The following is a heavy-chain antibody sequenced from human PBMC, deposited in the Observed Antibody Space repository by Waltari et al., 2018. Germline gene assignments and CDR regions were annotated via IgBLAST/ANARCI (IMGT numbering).Heavy chain of an antibody. J-gene: IGHJ4*02. V-gene: IGHV4-39*01. Sequence: QLQLQESGPGLVKPSETLSLTCTVSGGSISSSSYYWGWIRQPPGKGLEWIGSIYYSGSTYYNPSLKSRVTISVDTSKNQFSLKLSSVTAADTAVYYCARGVAARPNSYFDYWGQGTLVTVSS. CDR1: GGSISSSSYY. CDR2: IYYSGST. D-gene: IGHD6-6*01. CDR3: ARGVAARPNSYFDY.